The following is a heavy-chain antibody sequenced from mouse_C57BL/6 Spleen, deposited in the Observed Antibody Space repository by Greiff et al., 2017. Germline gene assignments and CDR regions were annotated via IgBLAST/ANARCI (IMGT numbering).Heavy chain of an antibody. CDR1: GYSFTSYY. V-gene: IGHV1-66*01. CDR3: ARHPIYYDYDGFDY. CDR2: IYPGSGNT. D-gene: IGHD2-4*01. Sequence: QVQLKQSGPELVKPGASVKISCKASGYSFTSYYIHWVKQRPGQGLEWIGWIYPGSGNTKYNEKFKGKATLTADTSSSTAYMQLSSLTSEDSAVYYCARHPIYYDYDGFDYWGQGTTLTVSS. J-gene: IGHJ2*01.